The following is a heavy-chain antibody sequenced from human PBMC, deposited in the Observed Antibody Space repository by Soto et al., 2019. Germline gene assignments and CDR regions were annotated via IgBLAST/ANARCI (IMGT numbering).Heavy chain of an antibody. Sequence: ASVKVSCKASGYTFTVYYMHGVLQSALRGRDGMGWINPNSGGTNYAQKFQGRVTMTRDTSISTAYMELSRLRSDDTAVYYCARDLGYCSSTSCYRVGYYFDYWGQGTLVTVSS. J-gene: IGHJ4*02. D-gene: IGHD2-2*01. CDR2: INPNSGGT. CDR3: ARDLGYCSSTSCYRVGYYFDY. CDR1: GYTFTVYY. V-gene: IGHV1-2*02.